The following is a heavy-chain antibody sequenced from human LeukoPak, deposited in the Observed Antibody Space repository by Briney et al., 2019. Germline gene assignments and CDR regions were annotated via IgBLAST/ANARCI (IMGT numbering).Heavy chain of an antibody. V-gene: IGHV1-69*04. J-gene: IGHJ6*02. CDR1: GGTFSSYA. CDR2: IIPILGIA. Sequence: ASVKVSCKASGGTFSSYAISWVRQAPGQGLEWMGRIIPILGIANYAQKFQGRVTITADKSTSTAYMELSSLRYEDTAVYYCASPEDYYYGMDVWGQGTTVTVSS. CDR3: ASPEDYYYGMDV.